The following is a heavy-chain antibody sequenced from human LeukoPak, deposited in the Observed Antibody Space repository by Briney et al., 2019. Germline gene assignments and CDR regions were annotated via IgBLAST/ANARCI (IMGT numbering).Heavy chain of an antibody. CDR3: ARRGQTTAWSFDF. D-gene: IGHD1-14*01. CDR1: GGSISSGGYS. V-gene: IGHV4-30-2*01. J-gene: IGHJ4*02. Sequence: SETLSLTCAVSGGSISSGGYSWSWIRQPPGKGLEWIGYIYHSGSTYYNPSLKSRVTISVDRSKNQFSLILTSVTAADTAVYYCARRGQTTAWSFDFWGQGILVTVSS. CDR2: IYHSGST.